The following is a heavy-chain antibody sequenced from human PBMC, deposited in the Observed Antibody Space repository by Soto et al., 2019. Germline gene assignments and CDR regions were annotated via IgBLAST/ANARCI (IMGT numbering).Heavy chain of an antibody. CDR2: IYYSGST. CDR1: GVSISSSRYY. Sequence: PAETLSLTCTVSGVSISSSRYYWVWIRQPPGKGLEWIGSIYYSGSTYYNPSLKSRVTISVDTSKNQFSLKLSPVTAADTAVYYCARLSSTCWFDPWGQGTLVTVSS. V-gene: IGHV4-39*01. J-gene: IGHJ5*02. CDR3: ARLSSTCWFDP.